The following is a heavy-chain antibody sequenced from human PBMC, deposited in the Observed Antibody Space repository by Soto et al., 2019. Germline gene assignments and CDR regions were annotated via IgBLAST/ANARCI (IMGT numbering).Heavy chain of an antibody. Sequence: QLQLQESGSGLVETAQTLSLTCIVSGDSISSGGFPWTWLRQSTGQGLEWIGYVYRPGATSYNPSRESRASISVDTSRNQFSLKLMSVTPADSAVYFCARDSYAMSSFALDVWGRGTAVTVSS. CDR3: ARDSYAMSSFALDV. CDR2: VYRPGAT. J-gene: IGHJ6*02. CDR1: GDSISSGGFP. D-gene: IGHD2-2*01. V-gene: IGHV4-30-2*06.